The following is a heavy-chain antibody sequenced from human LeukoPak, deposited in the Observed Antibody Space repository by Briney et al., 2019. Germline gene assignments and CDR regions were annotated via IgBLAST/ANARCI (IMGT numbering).Heavy chain of an antibody. CDR3: AGHHPRNTVDF. CDR2: IYYSGST. J-gene: IGHJ4*02. CDR1: GGSISSGGYY. Sequence: SETLSLTCTVSGGSISSGGYYWSWIRQHPGKGLEWIGYIYYSGSTNYNPSLKSRVTISEDTSKNQFSLRLSSVTAADTAVYYCAGHHPRNTVDFWGQGTLVTVSS. V-gene: IGHV4-61*08. D-gene: IGHD2-8*02.